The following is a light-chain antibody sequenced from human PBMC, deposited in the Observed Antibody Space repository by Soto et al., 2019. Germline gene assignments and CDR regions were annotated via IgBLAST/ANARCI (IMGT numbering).Light chain of an antibody. J-gene: IGLJ2*01. V-gene: IGLV2-14*01. CDR2: DVT. Sequence: QSALTQPASVSGSPGQSITISCTGTSGDVGGYNYVSWYQRHPGKAPKLIIYDVTNRPSGVSDRFSGFKSGNTASLTISGLRSEDEGDYYSSSYISRTFVVFGGGTKLTVL. CDR1: SGDVGGYNY. CDR3: SSYISRTFVV.